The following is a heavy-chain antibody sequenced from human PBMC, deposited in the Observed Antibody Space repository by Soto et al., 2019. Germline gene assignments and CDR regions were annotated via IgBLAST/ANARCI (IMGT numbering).Heavy chain of an antibody. CDR2: ISGRDGRT. CDR1: GFTFSKVF. CDR3: AKDSLSPLAARLYYFYQ. V-gene: IGHV3-23*01. Sequence: GSLRLSCAASGFTFSKVFMSWVRQAPGKGLEWVSGISGRDGRTSYADSVKGRFTISRDNSKSTLYLQMDSLRAEDTATYYCAKDSLSPLAARLYYFYQWGQGSLVTVSS. J-gene: IGHJ4*02. D-gene: IGHD6-25*01.